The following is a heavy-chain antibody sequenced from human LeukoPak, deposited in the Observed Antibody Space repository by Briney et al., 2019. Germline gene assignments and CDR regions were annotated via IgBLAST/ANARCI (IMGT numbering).Heavy chain of an antibody. J-gene: IGHJ4*02. CDR3: ASVLYGDIDY. V-gene: IGHV4-38-2*01. Sequence: SETLSLTCSVSGYSISSGHNWGWIRQAPGKGLEWIGSIYHSGKTYYNPSLKSRVTISIDTSKNEFSLKLSSVTAADTAVYYCASVLYGDIDYWGQGTLVTVSS. CDR2: IYHSGKT. D-gene: IGHD4-17*01. CDR1: GYSISSGHN.